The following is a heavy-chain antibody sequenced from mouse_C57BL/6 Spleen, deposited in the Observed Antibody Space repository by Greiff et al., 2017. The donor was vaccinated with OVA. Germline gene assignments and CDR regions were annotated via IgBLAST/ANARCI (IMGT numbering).Heavy chain of an antibody. J-gene: IGHJ2*01. CDR2: ISYSGST. Sequence: EVQLVESGPGMVKPSQSLSLTCTVTGYSITSGYDWHWIRHFPGNKLEWMGYISYSGSTNYNPSLKSRISINHDTSKNHFFLKLNSVTTEDTATYYCARGDYGYFDYWGQGTTLTVSS. D-gene: IGHD1-1*01. V-gene: IGHV3-1*01. CDR1: GYSITSGYD. CDR3: ARGDYGYFDY.